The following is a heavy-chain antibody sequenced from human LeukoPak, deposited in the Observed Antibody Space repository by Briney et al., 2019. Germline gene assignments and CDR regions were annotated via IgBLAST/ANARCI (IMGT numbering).Heavy chain of an antibody. J-gene: IGHJ4*02. D-gene: IGHD4-17*01. CDR1: GGSISSYY. CDR3: ARGPYGDYVLYCFDY. V-gene: IGHV4-59*01. Sequence: KPSETLSLTCTVSGGSISSYYWSWIRQPPGKGLEWIGYIYYSGSTNYNPSLKSRVTISVDTSKNQFSLKLSSVTAADTAVYYCARGPYGDYVLYCFDYWGQGTLVTVSS. CDR2: IYYSGST.